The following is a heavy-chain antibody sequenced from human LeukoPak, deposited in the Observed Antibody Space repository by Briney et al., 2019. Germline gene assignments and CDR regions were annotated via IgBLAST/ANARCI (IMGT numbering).Heavy chain of an antibody. CDR2: IYSGGST. Sequence: GGSLRLSCAASGFTFSSYAMSWVRQAPGKGLEWVSVIYSGGSTYYADSVKGRFTISRDNSKNTLFLQMNSLRAEDTAVYYCARESYSSGWYRGAWFDPWGQGTLVTVSS. CDR1: GFTFSSYA. CDR3: ARESYSSGWYRGAWFDP. J-gene: IGHJ5*02. D-gene: IGHD6-19*01. V-gene: IGHV3-53*01.